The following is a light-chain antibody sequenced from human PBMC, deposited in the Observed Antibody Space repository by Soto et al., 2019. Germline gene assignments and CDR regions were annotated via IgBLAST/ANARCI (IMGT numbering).Light chain of an antibody. CDR2: GAS. J-gene: IGKJ1*01. Sequence: EPVLTQSPGTLSLSPGERATLSCRASQSVSGSFLAWYQQKPGQAPRLLIYGASRRAPGIPDRFGGSGSGTEFTLSISSLQPDDFATYYCHQYNSYWTFGQGTKVDIK. CDR1: QSVSGSF. V-gene: IGKV3-20*01. CDR3: HQYNSYWT.